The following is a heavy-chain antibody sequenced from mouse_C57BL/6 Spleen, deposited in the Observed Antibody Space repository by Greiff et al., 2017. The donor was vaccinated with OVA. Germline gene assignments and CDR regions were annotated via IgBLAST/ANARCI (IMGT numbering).Heavy chain of an antibody. CDR3: ARNYYYGGYFDV. J-gene: IGHJ1*03. CDR2: ISSGSSTI. Sequence: EVQLVESGGGLVKPGGSLKLSCAASGFTFSDYGMHWVRQAPEKGLEWVAYISSGSSTIYYADTVKGRFTISRDNAKNTLFLQMTSLRSEDTAMYYCARNYYYGGYFDVWGTGTTVTVAS. CDR1: GFTFSDYG. V-gene: IGHV5-17*01. D-gene: IGHD1-1*01.